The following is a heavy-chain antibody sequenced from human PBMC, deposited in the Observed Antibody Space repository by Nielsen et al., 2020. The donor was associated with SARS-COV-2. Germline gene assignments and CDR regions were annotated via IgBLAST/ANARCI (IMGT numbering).Heavy chain of an antibody. CDR3: ARGRRDIVVVVAARAEYFQH. CDR1: GGSFSGYY. V-gene: IGHV4-34*01. D-gene: IGHD2-15*01. Sequence: SETLSLTCAVSGGSFSGYYWSWIRQPPGKGLEWIGEINHSGSTNYNPSPKSRVTISVDTSKNQFPLKLSSVTAADTAVYYCARGRRDIVVVVAARAEYFQHWGQGTLVTVSS. CDR2: INHSGST. J-gene: IGHJ1*01.